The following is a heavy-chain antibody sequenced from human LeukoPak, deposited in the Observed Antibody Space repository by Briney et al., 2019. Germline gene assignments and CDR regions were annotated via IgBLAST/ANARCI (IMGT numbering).Heavy chain of an antibody. CDR3: ARDSYYYGLDV. V-gene: IGHV4-59*08. CDR1: GGSISHYY. Sequence: PSETLSLTCTVSGGSISHYYWTWIRQPPGKGLEWIGYISYSGSTNYNPSLKSRVTIFLDTSKNQFSLRLSSLTAADTAVYYCARDSYYYGLDVWGQGTTVAVSS. J-gene: IGHJ6*02. CDR2: ISYSGST. D-gene: IGHD2-21*01.